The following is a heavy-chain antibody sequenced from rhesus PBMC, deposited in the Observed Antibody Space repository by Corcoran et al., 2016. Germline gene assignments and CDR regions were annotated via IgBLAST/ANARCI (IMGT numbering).Heavy chain of an antibody. CDR3: ARDLGYCSGGVCYYYFDY. CDR1: GGPVSSSNW. CDR2: ISGSRCST. J-gene: IGHJ4*01. V-gene: IGHV4-65*01. Sequence: QVQLQESGPGLVKPSETLSLTCAVSGGPVSSSNWWSWIRQPPGKGLEWIGYISGSRCSTYYNPSLKSRVTISTDTSKNRFSLKLSSVTAADTAVYYCARDLGYCSGGVCYYYFDYWGQGVLVTVSS. D-gene: IGHD2-39*02.